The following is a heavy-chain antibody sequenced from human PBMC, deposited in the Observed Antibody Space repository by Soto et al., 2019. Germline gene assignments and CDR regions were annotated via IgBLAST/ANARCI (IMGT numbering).Heavy chain of an antibody. CDR3: VRRVSGNYDY. J-gene: IGHJ4*02. CDR2: ISSNGGTT. V-gene: IGHV3-64*01. Sequence: EVQLAESGGGMVQPGGSLRLSCVASGFTFSSYDMHWVRQAPGKGLEYVSSISSNGGTTYYGNSVKGRFTISRDNSKNTLSLQMGSLRAEDMAVYYCVRRVSGNYDYWGQGTLVIVSS. D-gene: IGHD1-7*01. CDR1: GFTFSSYD.